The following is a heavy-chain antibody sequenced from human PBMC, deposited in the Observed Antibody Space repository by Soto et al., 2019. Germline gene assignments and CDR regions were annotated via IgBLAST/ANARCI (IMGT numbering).Heavy chain of an antibody. CDR1: GFTFSSYA. Sequence: EVQLLESGGGLVQPGGSLRFSYAASGFTFSSYAMSWVRQAPGKGLEWVSAISGSGGSTYYADSVKGRFTISRDNSKNTLYLQMNSLRAEDTAVYYCAKTDYGDYEYYFDYWGQGTLVTVSS. J-gene: IGHJ4*02. CDR3: AKTDYGDYEYYFDY. D-gene: IGHD4-17*01. V-gene: IGHV3-23*01. CDR2: ISGSGGST.